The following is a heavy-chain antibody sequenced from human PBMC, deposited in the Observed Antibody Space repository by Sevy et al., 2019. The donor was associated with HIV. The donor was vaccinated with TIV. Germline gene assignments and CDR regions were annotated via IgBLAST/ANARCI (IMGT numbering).Heavy chain of an antibody. Sequence: ASVKASCKASGGTFSSYAISWVRQAPGQGLEWMGGIIPIFGTANYAQKFQGRVTITADKSTSTAYMELSSLRSEDTAVYYCARDLSMVAAAGKGYFDYWGQGTLVTVSS. V-gene: IGHV1-69*06. J-gene: IGHJ4*02. CDR1: GGTFSSYA. CDR2: IIPIFGTA. CDR3: ARDLSMVAAAGKGYFDY. D-gene: IGHD6-13*01.